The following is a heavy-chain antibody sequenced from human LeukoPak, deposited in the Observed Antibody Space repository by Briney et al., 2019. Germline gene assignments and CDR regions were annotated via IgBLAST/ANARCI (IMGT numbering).Heavy chain of an antibody. CDR2: VHYSGGT. CDR1: GGSISSYY. D-gene: IGHD2-15*01. J-gene: IGHJ4*02. Sequence: SETLSLTCTVSGGSISSYYWSWIRWPPGKGLEWLGYVHYSGGTKYNPSLKSRVTISLDTSKNQFSLRLNSVTAADTAVYYCASHCSGSSCYSSYFDYWGQGTLVTVSS. CDR3: ASHCSGSSCYSSYFDY. V-gene: IGHV4-59*01.